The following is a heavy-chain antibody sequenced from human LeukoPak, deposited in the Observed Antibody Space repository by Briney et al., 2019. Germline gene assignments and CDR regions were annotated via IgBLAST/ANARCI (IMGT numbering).Heavy chain of an antibody. Sequence: PSETLSLTCAVYGGSFSDYYWNWIRQPPGKGLKWIGEINHSGGTNYNPSLKSRVTISIDTSKNQFSLKLTSVTAADTAVYYCAKKQESDVIDYWGQGTLVTVSS. V-gene: IGHV4-34*01. CDR1: GGSFSDYY. CDR3: AKKQESDVIDY. D-gene: IGHD1/OR15-1a*01. CDR2: INHSGGT. J-gene: IGHJ4*02.